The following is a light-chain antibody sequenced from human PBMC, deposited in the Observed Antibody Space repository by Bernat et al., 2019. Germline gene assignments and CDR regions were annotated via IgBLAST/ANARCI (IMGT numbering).Light chain of an antibody. V-gene: IGLV2-14*03. CDR1: SSDVGGYNF. CDR3: SSYTSSTTLV. Sequence: QSALTQPPSASGSPGQSVTISCTGTSSDVGGYNFVSWYQQHPGKAPKVLIYDVSDRPSGISNRFSGSKSGNTASLTISGLLAEDEADYYCSSYTSSTTLVFGGGTKLTVL. J-gene: IGLJ3*02. CDR2: DVS.